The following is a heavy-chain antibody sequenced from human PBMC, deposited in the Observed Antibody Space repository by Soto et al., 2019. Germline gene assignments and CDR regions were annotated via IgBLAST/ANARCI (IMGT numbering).Heavy chain of an antibody. CDR2: INHSGST. CDR1: GGSFSGYY. D-gene: IGHD6-6*01. J-gene: IGHJ5*02. V-gene: IGHV4-34*01. CDR3: ARGGGSIAARIRWFDP. Sequence: SGTLSLTCAVYGGSFSGYYWSWIRQPPGKGLEWIGEINHSGSTNYNPSLKSRVTISVDTSKNQFSLKLSSVTAADTAVYYCARGGGSIAARIRWFDPSGQGTLVTVSS.